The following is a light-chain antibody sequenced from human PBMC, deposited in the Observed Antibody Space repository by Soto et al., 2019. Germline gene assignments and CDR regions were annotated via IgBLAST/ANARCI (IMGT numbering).Light chain of an antibody. CDR3: QQRSNWLT. CDR2: DAS. J-gene: IGKJ4*01. CDR1: QSVSSY. V-gene: IGKV3-11*01. Sequence: EIVLTQSPSTLSLSPGERATLSCRASQSVSSYLAWYQQKPGQAPRLLIYDASNMATGIPARFSGSGSGTDFTLTISSLEPEDFAVYYGQQRSNWLTFGGGTKVEIK.